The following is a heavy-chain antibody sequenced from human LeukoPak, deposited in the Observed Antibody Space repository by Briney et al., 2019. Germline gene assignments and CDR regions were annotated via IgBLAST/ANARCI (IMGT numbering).Heavy chain of an antibody. Sequence: SETLSLTCTVSGGSISSSSYYWGWIRQPPGKGLEWIGSIYYSGSTYYNPSLKSRVTISVDTSKNQFSLKLSSVTAADTAVYYCATDLSYYDSSGPPYYFDYWGQGTLVTVSS. CDR3: ATDLSYYDSSGPPYYFDY. J-gene: IGHJ4*02. CDR2: IYYSGST. CDR1: GGSISSSSYY. D-gene: IGHD3-22*01. V-gene: IGHV4-39*01.